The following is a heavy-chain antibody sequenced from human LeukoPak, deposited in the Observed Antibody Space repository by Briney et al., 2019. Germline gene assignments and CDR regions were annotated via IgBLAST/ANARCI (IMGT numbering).Heavy chain of an antibody. CDR2: ISAYNGNT. CDR3: ARFTDFWSGPPYYMDV. J-gene: IGHJ6*03. V-gene: IGHV1-18*01. CDR1: GYTFTSYG. D-gene: IGHD3-3*01. Sequence: GASVKVSCKASGYTFTSYGISWVRQAPGQGLEWMGWISAYNGNTNYAQKLQGRVTMTTDTSTSTAYMELRSLRSDDTAVYYCARFTDFWSGPPYYMDVWGKGTTVTVSS.